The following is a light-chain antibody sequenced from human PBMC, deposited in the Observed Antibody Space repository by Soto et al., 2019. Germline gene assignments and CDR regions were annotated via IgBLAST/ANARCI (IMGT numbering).Light chain of an antibody. V-gene: IGLV1-40*01. CDR2: GNS. Sequence: QSVLTQPPSVSGAPGQRVTISCTGSSSNIGAGYDVHWYQQLPGTAPKLLIYGNSNRPSGLPDRFSGSKSGTSATLTITGSQAEDEDDYYCQPYDSTLSGFVVFGGGTKLTVL. CDR1: SSNIGAGYD. CDR3: QPYDSTLSGFVV. J-gene: IGLJ2*01.